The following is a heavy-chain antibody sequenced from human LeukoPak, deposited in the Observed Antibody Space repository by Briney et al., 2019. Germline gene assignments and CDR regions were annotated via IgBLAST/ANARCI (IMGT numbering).Heavy chain of an antibody. D-gene: IGHD1-1*01. J-gene: IGHJ5*02. CDR1: GHTFTGYD. CDR2: MNPNSGNT. V-gene: IGHV1-8*01. Sequence: ASVKVSCEASGHTFTGYDINWVRQATGQGLEWMGWMNPNSGNTGYAQKFQGRVTMTRNTSISTAYMELSSLRSEDTAVYYCARGLTGTTTDYNWFDPWGQGTLVTVSS. CDR3: ARGLTGTTTDYNWFDP.